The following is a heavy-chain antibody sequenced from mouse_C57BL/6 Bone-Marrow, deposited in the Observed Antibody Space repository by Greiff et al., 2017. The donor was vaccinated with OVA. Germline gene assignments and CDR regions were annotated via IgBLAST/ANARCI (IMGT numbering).Heavy chain of an antibody. CDR1: GYTFTTYP. Sequence: QVQLQQSGAELVKPGASVKMSCKASGYTFTTYPLEWMKQNHGKSLEWIGNFHRYNEEKKHKEKFKGKATLTVEKSSSTVYLELSRLTSDDSAVYYCARGMGSWYFDVWGTGTTVTVSS. J-gene: IGHJ1*03. CDR3: ARGMGSWYFDV. V-gene: IGHV1-47*01. CDR2: FHRYNEEK. D-gene: IGHD2-3*01.